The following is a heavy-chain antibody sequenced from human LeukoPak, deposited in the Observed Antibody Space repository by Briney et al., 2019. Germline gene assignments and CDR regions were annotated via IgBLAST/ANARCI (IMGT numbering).Heavy chain of an antibody. CDR1: GYTFTDYY. CDR2: VDPEDGET. CDR3: ATRDSSGTGGAFDI. Sequence: ASVGISCKVSGYTFTDYYMHWVQQAPGKGLEWMGLVDPEDGETIYAEKFQGRVTITADTSTDTAYMELSSLRSEDTAVYYCATRDSSGTGGAFDIWGQGTMVTVSS. V-gene: IGHV1-69-2*01. D-gene: IGHD3-22*01. J-gene: IGHJ3*02.